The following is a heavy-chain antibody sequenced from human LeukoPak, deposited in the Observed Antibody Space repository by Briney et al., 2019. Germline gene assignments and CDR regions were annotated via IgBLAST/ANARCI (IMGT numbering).Heavy chain of an antibody. CDR1: GYTFTSYD. J-gene: IGHJ4*02. V-gene: IGHV1-69*04. Sequence: ASVKVSCKASGYTFTSYDINWVRQAPGQGLEWMGRIIPILGIANYAQKFQGRVTITADKSTSTAYMELSSLRSEDTAVYYCARSGIYCSGGSCYLAYWGQGTLVTVSS. CDR2: IIPILGIA. CDR3: ARSGIYCSGGSCYLAY. D-gene: IGHD2-15*01.